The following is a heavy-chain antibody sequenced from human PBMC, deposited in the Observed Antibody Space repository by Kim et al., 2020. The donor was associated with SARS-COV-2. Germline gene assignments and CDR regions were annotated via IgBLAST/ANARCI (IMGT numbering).Heavy chain of an antibody. Sequence: YAQKLQGRVTMTTDTSTSTAYMELRSLRSDDTAVYYCARGNKVAVAGISVWGQGTLVTVSS. CDR3: ARGNKVAVAGISV. V-gene: IGHV1-18*01. J-gene: IGHJ4*02. D-gene: IGHD6-13*01.